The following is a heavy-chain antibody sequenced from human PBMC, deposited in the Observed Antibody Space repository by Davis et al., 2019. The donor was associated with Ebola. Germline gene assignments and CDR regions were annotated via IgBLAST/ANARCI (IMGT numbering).Heavy chain of an antibody. D-gene: IGHD3-16*02. CDR1: GFTFSSYA. J-gene: IGHJ4*02. V-gene: IGHV3-73*01. CDR3: TLSSQLVDY. CDR2: IRSKANSYAT. Sequence: GGSLRLSCAASGFTFSSYAMHWVRQASGKGLEWVGRIRSKANSYATAYAASVKGRFTISRDDSKNTAYLQMNSLKTEDTAVYYCTLSSQLVDYWGQGTLVTVSS.